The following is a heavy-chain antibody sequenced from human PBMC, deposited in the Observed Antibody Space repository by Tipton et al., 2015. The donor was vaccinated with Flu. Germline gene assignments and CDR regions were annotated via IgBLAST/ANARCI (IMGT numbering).Heavy chain of an antibody. CDR1: GYSISSGYY. V-gene: IGHV4-61*01. CDR2: IYYSGST. CDR3: ARDRPNYYYGMDV. Sequence: TLSLTCAVSGYSISSGYYWSWIRQPPGKGLEWIGYIYYSGSTNYNPPLKSRVTISVDTSKNQFSLKLSSVTAADTAVYYCARDRPNYYYGMDVWGQGTTVTVSS. J-gene: IGHJ6*02.